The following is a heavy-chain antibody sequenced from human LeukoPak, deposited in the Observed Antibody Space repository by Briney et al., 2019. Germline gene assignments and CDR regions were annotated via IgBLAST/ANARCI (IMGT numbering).Heavy chain of an antibody. J-gene: IGHJ4*02. Sequence: GESLKISCKGSGYSFTSYWIGWVRQMPGKGLEWMGIIYPGDSDTRYSPSFQGQVTISADKSISTAYLQWSSLKASDSAIYYCARHRENPHPSYFDYWGRGTLVTVSS. CDR3: ARHRENPHPSYFDY. V-gene: IGHV5-51*01. D-gene: IGHD1-14*01. CDR2: IYPGDSDT. CDR1: GYSFTSYW.